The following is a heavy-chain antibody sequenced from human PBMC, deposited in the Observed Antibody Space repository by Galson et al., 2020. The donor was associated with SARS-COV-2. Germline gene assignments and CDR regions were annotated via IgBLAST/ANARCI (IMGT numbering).Heavy chain of an antibody. Sequence: GGSLRLSCAASGFTFSDYYMTWIRQAPGKGLEWLSYISSSGSSFSYADSVKGRFTISRDNGKNSLSLQMNSLRAEDTAVYYCARDRRAPGVVRFHDSWGQGILVTVSS. V-gene: IGHV3-11*01. D-gene: IGHD3-3*01. CDR1: GFTFSDYY. CDR2: ISSSGSSF. J-gene: IGHJ5*01. CDR3: ARDRRAPGVVRFHDS.